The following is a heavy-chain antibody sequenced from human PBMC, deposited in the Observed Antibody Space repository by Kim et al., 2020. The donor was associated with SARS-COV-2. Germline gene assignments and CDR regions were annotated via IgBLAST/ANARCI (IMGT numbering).Heavy chain of an antibody. CDR2: ITTGGYT. Sequence: GGSLRLSCEVLEFSLRNNFMTWVRQAPGKGLEWVSTITTGGYTYSADSVKGRFTVSRDSSQNTLYLQMDRLRGEDTAVYYCAREEGAYAMDWGHGALVTVS. CDR1: EFSLRNNF. CDR3: AREEGAYAMD. J-gene: IGHJ4*01. D-gene: IGHD5-12*01. V-gene: IGHV3-53*01.